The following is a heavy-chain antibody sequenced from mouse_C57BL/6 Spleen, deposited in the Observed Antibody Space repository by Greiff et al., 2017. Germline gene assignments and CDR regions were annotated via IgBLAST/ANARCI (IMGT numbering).Heavy chain of an antibody. CDR2: INYDGSST. J-gene: IGHJ1*03. V-gene: IGHV5-16*01. Sequence: DVMLVESEGGLVQPGSSMKLSCTASGFTFSDYYMAWVRQVPEKGLEWVANINYDGSSTYYLDSLKSRFIISRDNAKNILYLQMRSLKSEDTATYYCARDDYSNWYFDVWGTGTTVTVSS. CDR1: GFTFSDYY. D-gene: IGHD2-5*01. CDR3: ARDDYSNWYFDV.